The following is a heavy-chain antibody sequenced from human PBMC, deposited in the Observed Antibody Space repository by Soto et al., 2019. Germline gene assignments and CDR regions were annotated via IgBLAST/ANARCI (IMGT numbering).Heavy chain of an antibody. D-gene: IGHD4-4*01. CDR1: GGSFSGYY. CDR3: ARITVTLNWFDP. Sequence: SETLSLTCAVYGGSFSGYYWSWIRQPPGKGLEWIGEINHSGSTNYNPSLKSRVTISVDTSKNQFSLKLSSVTAADTAVYYCARITVTLNWFDPWGQGTLVTVSS. J-gene: IGHJ5*02. CDR2: INHSGST. V-gene: IGHV4-34*01.